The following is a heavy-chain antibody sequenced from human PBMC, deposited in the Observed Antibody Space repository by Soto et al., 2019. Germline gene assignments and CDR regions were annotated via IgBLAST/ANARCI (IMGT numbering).Heavy chain of an antibody. CDR1: GGSISSGGYY. V-gene: IGHV4-31*03. J-gene: IGHJ4*02. CDR2: IYYSGST. Sequence: QVQLQESGPGLVKPSQTLSLTCTVSGGSISSGGYYWSWIRQHPGKGLEWIGYIYYSGSTYYNPSLKSRVTISVDTSKKLFSLKLSSVTVADTAVYYCARGARGILRYFDWLDYWGQGTLVTVSS. CDR3: ARGARGILRYFDWLDY. D-gene: IGHD3-9*01.